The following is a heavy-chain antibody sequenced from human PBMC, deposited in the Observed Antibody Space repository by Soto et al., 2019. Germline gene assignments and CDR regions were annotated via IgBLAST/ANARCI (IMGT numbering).Heavy chain of an antibody. Sequence: PGGSLRLSCAASGFTVSSNYMSWVRQAPGKGLEWVSVIYSGGSTYYADSVKGRFTISRDNSKNTLYLQMNSLRAEDTAVYYCGRGRIPTGMDVWGQGTTVTVSS. J-gene: IGHJ6*02. CDR3: GRGRIPTGMDV. CDR2: IYSGGST. V-gene: IGHV3-66*01. CDR1: GFTVSSNY.